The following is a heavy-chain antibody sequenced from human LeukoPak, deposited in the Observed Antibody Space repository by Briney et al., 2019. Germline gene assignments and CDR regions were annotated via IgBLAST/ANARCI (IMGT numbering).Heavy chain of an antibody. Sequence: PGGSLRLSCAASGFTFSSCEMNWVRQAPGKGLEWVSYISSSGSTIYYADSVKGRFTISRDNAENSLYLQMNSLRAEDTAVYYCARDIGDYGNDAFDIWGQGTMVTVSS. D-gene: IGHD4-17*01. V-gene: IGHV3-48*03. CDR1: GFTFSSCE. J-gene: IGHJ3*02. CDR2: ISSSGSTI. CDR3: ARDIGDYGNDAFDI.